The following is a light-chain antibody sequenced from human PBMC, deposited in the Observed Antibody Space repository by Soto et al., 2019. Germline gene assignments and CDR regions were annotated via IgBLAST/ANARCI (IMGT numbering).Light chain of an antibody. V-gene: IGKV3-20*01. Sequence: EIVLTQSPGTLSLSPGERATLSCRASQSVSSSYLAWYQQKPGQAPRLLIYGASSRATGIPDRFSGSGSGTDSTLTISRLEPEDVAVYYCQQYGSSLLFTFVPGTKVDIK. CDR3: QQYGSSLLFT. CDR2: GAS. J-gene: IGKJ3*01. CDR1: QSVSSSY.